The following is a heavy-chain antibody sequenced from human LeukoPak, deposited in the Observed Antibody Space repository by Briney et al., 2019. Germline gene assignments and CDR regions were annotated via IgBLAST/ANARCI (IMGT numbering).Heavy chain of an antibody. V-gene: IGHV3-7*01. D-gene: IGHD2-21*02. CDR2: IKQDGSEK. CDR3: ARDLSCGGDCYNDGMDV. CDR1: GFTFSSYW. J-gene: IGHJ6*02. Sequence: GGSLRLSCAASGFTFSSYWMTWVRQAPGKGLEWVANIKQDGSEKYYVDSVKGRFTISRDNAKNSLYLQMNSLRAEDTAVYYCARDLSCGGDCYNDGMDVWGQGTTVTVSS.